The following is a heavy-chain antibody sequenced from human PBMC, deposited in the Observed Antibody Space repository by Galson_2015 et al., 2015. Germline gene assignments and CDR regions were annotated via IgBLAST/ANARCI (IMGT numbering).Heavy chain of an antibody. J-gene: IGHJ4*02. CDR2: ISAYNGNT. Sequence: SVKVSCKASGYTFTSYGISWVRQAPGQGLEWMGWISAYNGNTNYAQKVQGRVTMTTDTSTSTAYMELRSLRSDDTAVYYCARDPGDIVVGAALDYWGQGTLVTVSS. D-gene: IGHD2-15*01. CDR3: ARDPGDIVVGAALDY. V-gene: IGHV1-18*01. CDR1: GYTFTSYG.